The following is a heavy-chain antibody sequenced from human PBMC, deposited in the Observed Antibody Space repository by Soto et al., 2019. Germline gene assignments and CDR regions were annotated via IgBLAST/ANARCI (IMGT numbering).Heavy chain of an antibody. Sequence: LRLSCTASGFTFSDYEMNWVRQAPGKGLEWVSYITSGGRSIYYADSVKGRFIISRDNAENSLYLQMNSLRPEDTAVYYCVRRMASPDQWGQGTLVTVSS. V-gene: IGHV3-48*03. D-gene: IGHD2-15*01. CDR3: VRRMASPDQ. J-gene: IGHJ4*02. CDR2: ITSGGRSI. CDR1: GFTFSDYE.